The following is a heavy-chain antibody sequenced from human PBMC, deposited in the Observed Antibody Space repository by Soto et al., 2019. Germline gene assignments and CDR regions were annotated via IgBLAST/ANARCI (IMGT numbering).Heavy chain of an antibody. J-gene: IGHJ4*02. V-gene: IGHV4-59*08. D-gene: IGHD3-3*01. Sequence: TSETLSLTCTASGGSMISYYWSWIRQPPGRGLEWIGFIYYAGSTKYNPSLNSRVTISVDTSKNQFSLTVTSVTAADTAVYYCARLGGYYQALDSWGQGTLVTVSS. CDR1: GGSMISYY. CDR3: ARLGGYYQALDS. CDR2: IYYAGST.